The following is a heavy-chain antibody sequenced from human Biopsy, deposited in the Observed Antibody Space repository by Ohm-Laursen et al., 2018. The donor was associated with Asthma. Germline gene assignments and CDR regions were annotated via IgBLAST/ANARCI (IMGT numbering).Heavy chain of an antibody. D-gene: IGHD3-3*01. CDR1: GFTFRSYA. CDR2: GGSYYDGGLK. J-gene: IGHJ4*02. V-gene: IGHV3-30-3*01. CDR3: ARDVMEWYLPAFDF. Sequence: LSLTCAASGFTFRSYAMHWVRQAPGKGLEWVAVGGSYYDGGLKYYADSVNGRFTVSRDDPKNTLYLQMNSLRPDDTAVYYCARDVMEWYLPAFDFWGQGTLVTVSS.